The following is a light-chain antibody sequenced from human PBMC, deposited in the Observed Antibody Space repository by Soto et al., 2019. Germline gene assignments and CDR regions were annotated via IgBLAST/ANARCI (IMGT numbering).Light chain of an antibody. V-gene: IGKV3-15*01. CDR2: GAS. J-gene: IGKJ5*01. CDR1: QSVSSN. CDR3: QQYNNWPPN. Sequence: EIVMTQSPATLSVSPGERATLSCRASQSVSSNLAWYQQKPGQAPRLLIYGASTRATGIPARFSGSGSGTEFPLTISSLQSEDFAVYYCQQYNNWPPNFGQGTRLEIK.